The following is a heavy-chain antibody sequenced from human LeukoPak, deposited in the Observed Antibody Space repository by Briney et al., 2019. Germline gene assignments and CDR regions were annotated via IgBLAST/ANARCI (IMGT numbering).Heavy chain of an antibody. V-gene: IGHV4-59*01. Sequence: SETLSLTCTVSGGSISSYYWSWIRQPPGEGLEWIGYIYYSGSTNYNPSLKSRVTISVDTSKNQFSLKLSSVTAADTAVYYCARGGNRCYFDYWGQGTLVTVSS. J-gene: IGHJ4*02. CDR1: GGSISSYY. D-gene: IGHD4-17*01. CDR2: IYYSGST. CDR3: ARGGNRCYFDY.